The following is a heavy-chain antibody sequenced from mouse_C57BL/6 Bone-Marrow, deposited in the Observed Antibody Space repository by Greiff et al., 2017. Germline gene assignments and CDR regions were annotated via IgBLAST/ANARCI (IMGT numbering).Heavy chain of an antibody. V-gene: IGHV1-59*01. CDR2: IDPSDSYT. Sequence: VQLQQPGAELVRPGTSVKLSCKASGYTFTSYWLHWVKQRPGQGFEWIGVIDPSDSYTNYNQKFKGKATLTVDTSASTAYMQLSSLTSEDSAVYYCARYDYDAMDYWGQGTAVTVSS. CDR3: ARYDYDAMDY. J-gene: IGHJ4*01. CDR1: GYTFTSYW.